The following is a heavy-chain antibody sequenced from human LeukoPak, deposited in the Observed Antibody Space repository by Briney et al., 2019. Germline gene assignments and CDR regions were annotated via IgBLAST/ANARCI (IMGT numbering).Heavy chain of an antibody. J-gene: IGHJ3*02. CDR1: GGTFSSYA. D-gene: IGHD6-13*01. V-gene: IGHV1-69*15. CDR2: IIPIFGTA. CDR3: ASPRAPAAQLLMDAFDI. Sequence: GASVKVSCKASGGTFSSYAISWVRQAPGQGLEWMGRIIPIFGTANYAQKFQGRVTITADESTSTAYMELSSLRSEDTAVYYCASPRAPAAQLLMDAFDIWGQGTMVTVSS.